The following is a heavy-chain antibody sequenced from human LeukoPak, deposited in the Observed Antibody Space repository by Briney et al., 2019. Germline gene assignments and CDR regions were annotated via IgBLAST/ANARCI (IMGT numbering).Heavy chain of an antibody. V-gene: IGHV2-5*02. D-gene: IGHD3-22*01. CDR1: GFSLRTSGVG. Sequence: SGPTLVNPTQTLTLTCTFSGFSLRTSGVGVGWIRQPPGRAPEWLALIYWDDNKRYSPSLKSRLTITKDTSKNQVVLTMTNMDPVDTATYYCAHTYYYDSPPRFDPWGQGTLVTVSS. CDR2: IYWDDNK. CDR3: AHTYYYDSPPRFDP. J-gene: IGHJ5*02.